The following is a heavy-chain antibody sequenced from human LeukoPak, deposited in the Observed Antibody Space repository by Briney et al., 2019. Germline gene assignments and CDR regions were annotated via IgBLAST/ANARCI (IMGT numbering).Heavy chain of an antibody. D-gene: IGHD6-19*01. V-gene: IGHV3-23*01. CDR3: TKELHVAVAVADYYYFYMDV. J-gene: IGHJ6*03. CDR2: INGGGNTT. Sequence: TGGSLRLSCAASGFAFSSFAMGWVRQSPGKGLEWLSTINGGGNTTFYADSVKGRFTISRDNSKNTLYLHMDGLRPDDTAIYYCTKELHVAVAVADYYYFYMDVWGRRTAVSVSS. CDR1: GFAFSSFA.